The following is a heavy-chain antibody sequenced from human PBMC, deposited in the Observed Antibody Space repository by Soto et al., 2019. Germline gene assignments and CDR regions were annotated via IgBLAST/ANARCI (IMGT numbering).Heavy chain of an antibody. CDR3: VRDHAQVVVGTGFDC. CDR2: IFADGST. J-gene: IGHJ4*02. CDR1: GGSVNNYY. Sequence: QVQLQESGPGLVKPSETLSLICTVSGGSVNNYYWCWVRQPAGKGLEWIGRIFADGSTTYNPSLMGRVTLSVDTSRNQLSLELTSMTAADTAVYYCVRDHAQVVVGTGFDCWGQGAPVTVSS. V-gene: IGHV4-4*07. D-gene: IGHD2-15*01.